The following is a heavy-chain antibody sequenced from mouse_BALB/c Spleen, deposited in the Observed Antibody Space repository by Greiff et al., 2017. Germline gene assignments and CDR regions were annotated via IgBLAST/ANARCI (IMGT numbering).Heavy chain of an antibody. CDR2: IYPGDGDT. Sequence: QVQLKESGPELVKPGASVKISCKASGYAFSSSWMNWVKQRPGQGLEWIGRIYPGDGDTNYNGKFKGKATLTADKSSSTAYMQLSSLTSVDSAVYFCAREMYAMDYWGQGTSVTVSS. CDR1: GYAFSSSW. J-gene: IGHJ4*01. CDR3: AREMYAMDY. V-gene: IGHV1-82*01.